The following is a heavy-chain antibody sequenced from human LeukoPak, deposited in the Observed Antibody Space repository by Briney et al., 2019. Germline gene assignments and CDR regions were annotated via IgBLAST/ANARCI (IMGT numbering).Heavy chain of an antibody. V-gene: IGHV4-59*08. CDR2: VYYSGNT. D-gene: IGHD2-21*01. CDR3: ASHTYYYHYGGDNPTAVWAFDF. Sequence: PSETLSLTCTVSGGSISAYDCSWIRQPPGKGLEWIGFVYYSGNTNYNPSLKSRVSISLDTSKNQFSLNLNSVTAAATAVYYCASHTYYYHYGGDNPTAVWAFDFWGQGARVTVSS. J-gene: IGHJ3*01. CDR1: GGSISAYD.